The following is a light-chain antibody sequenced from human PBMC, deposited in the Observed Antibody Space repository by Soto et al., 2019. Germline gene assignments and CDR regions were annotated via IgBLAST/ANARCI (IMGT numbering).Light chain of an antibody. CDR2: LDS. V-gene: IGKV2-28*01. Sequence: IVMTQSPLSLTVTPGEPASISCRSSQRLLHSNGYNYLEWYLQKPGQSPQLLITLDSDRATGVPDRFRGSGSGTDFTLKISRVEAEDVGLYYCMQSLETPWTFGQGTKVEIK. J-gene: IGKJ1*01. CDR1: QRLLHSNGYNY. CDR3: MQSLETPWT.